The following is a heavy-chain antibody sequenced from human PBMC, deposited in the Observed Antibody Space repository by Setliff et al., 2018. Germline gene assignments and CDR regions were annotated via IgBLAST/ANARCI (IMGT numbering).Heavy chain of an antibody. J-gene: IGHJ4*02. CDR1: GGSISSSSYY. V-gene: IGHV4-61*05. D-gene: IGHD3-10*01. Sequence: SETLSLTCTVSGGSISSSSYYWGWVRQSPGKGLEWIGFVHFGGDTNYNPSLKSRVTMSADTSNNQFSLNLRSVTAADTAVYFCARQPSSGAYYNPRPYYFDSWGQGTLVTVSS. CDR3: ARQPSSGAYYNPRPYYFDS. CDR2: VHFGGDT.